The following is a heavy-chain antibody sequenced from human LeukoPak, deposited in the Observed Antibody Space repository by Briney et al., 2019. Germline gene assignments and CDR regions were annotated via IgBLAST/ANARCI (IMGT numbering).Heavy chain of an antibody. D-gene: IGHD3-16*01. Sequence: GSLRLSCAMSGFTLTSTDMHWVRQAPGKGLEWVAFMHYDGRNILYADSVKGRFSISTDNSKNMVYLQMSSLRAEDTAVYYCAKVTMGDVWFDPWGQGTLVIVSS. V-gene: IGHV3-30*02. CDR1: GFTLTSTD. J-gene: IGHJ5*02. CDR3: AKVTMGDVWFDP. CDR2: MHYDGRNI.